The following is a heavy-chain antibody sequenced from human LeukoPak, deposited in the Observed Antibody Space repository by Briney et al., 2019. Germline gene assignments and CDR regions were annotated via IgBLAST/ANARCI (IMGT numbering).Heavy chain of an antibody. V-gene: IGHV1-2*04. J-gene: IGHJ4*02. Sequence: GASVKVSCKASGYTFTGYYMHWVRQAPGQGLEWMGWINPNSGGTNYAQKFQGWVTMTRDTSISTAYMELSRLRSDDTAVYYCARDPTVTNLGFDYWGQGTLVTVSS. D-gene: IGHD4-17*01. CDR3: ARDPTVTNLGFDY. CDR1: GYTFTGYY. CDR2: INPNSGGT.